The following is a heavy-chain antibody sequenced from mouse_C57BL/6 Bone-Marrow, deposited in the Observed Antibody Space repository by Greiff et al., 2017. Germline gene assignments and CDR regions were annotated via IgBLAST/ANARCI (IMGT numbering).Heavy chain of an antibody. D-gene: IGHD2-4*01. Sequence: QVQLQQSGAELVRPGASVTLSCKASGYTFTDYEMHWVKQTPVHGLEWIGAIDPETGGTAYNQKFKGKAILTADKSSSTAYMELRSLTSEDSAVYYCTRLITGNYYYARDYWGQGTSVTVSS. V-gene: IGHV1-15*01. CDR1: GYTFTDYE. CDR3: TRLITGNYYYARDY. J-gene: IGHJ4*01. CDR2: IDPETGGT.